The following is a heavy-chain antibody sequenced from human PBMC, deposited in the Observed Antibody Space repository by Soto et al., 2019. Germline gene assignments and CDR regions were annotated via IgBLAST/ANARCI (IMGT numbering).Heavy chain of an antibody. V-gene: IGHV3-48*03. D-gene: IGHD2-2*01. CDR1: GFTFIRYE. CDR2: INYSGSNI. Sequence: WGSLRLSCVASGFTFIRYEMNCFRHSPLKWLEWVSYINYSGSNIYYADSVKGRFTISRDNAKNSLYLQMNSLRAEDTAVYYCAREVIVVAPAATNNWFDPWGQGTLVTVSS. CDR3: AREVIVVAPAATNNWFDP. J-gene: IGHJ5*02.